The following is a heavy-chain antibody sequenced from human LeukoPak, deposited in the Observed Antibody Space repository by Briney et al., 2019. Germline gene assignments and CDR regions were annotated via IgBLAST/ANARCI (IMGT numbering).Heavy chain of an antibody. CDR2: IRSKANSYAT. V-gene: IGHV3-73*01. D-gene: IGHD6-13*01. J-gene: IGHJ5*02. CDR1: GFTFSGSA. Sequence: GGSLKLSCAASGFTFSGSAMHWVRQASGKGLEWVGRIRSKANSYATAYAASVKGRFTISRDDSKNTAYLQMNSLRAEDTAVYYCARAGYSSRWWFDPWGQGTLVTVSS. CDR3: ARAGYSSRWWFDP.